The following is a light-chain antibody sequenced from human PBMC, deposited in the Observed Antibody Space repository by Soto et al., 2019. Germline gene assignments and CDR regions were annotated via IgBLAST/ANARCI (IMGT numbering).Light chain of an antibody. V-gene: IGKV3-15*01. J-gene: IGKJ5*01. Sequence: EIVMPQSHATLSVSPGERATLSCRASQSISSNLAWYQHKPGQAPRLVIYGVSTRATGIPARFSGSASGTEFTLTISSLQSEDFAVYSCQQYNDWPITFGPGTRLEIK. CDR2: GVS. CDR3: QQYNDWPIT. CDR1: QSISSN.